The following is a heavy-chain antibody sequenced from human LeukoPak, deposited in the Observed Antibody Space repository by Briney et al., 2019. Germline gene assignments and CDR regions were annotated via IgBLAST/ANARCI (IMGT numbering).Heavy chain of an antibody. Sequence: GGSLRLSCAASGFAFSSYAMSWVRQTPGKGLEWVSVTRGSDASTHYLDSVKDRFTISRDTSKNTLYLQMNSLRAEDTAVYYCARDPGSGSYLQVSFFDYWGQGTLVTVSS. J-gene: IGHJ4*02. D-gene: IGHD1-26*01. CDR3: ARDPGSGSYLQVSFFDY. V-gene: IGHV3-23*01. CDR1: GFAFSSYA. CDR2: TRGSDAST.